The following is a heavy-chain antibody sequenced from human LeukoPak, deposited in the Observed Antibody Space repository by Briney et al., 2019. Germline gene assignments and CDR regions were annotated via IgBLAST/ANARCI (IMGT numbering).Heavy chain of an antibody. V-gene: IGHV4-39*07. CDR2: IYYSGST. Sequence: PSETLSLTCTVSGGSISSSSYYWGWIRQPPGKGLEWIGSIYYSGSTYYNPSLKSRVTISVDTSKNQFSLKLSSVTAADTAVYYCARGYSGYPVDYWGQGTLVTVSS. D-gene: IGHD5-12*01. J-gene: IGHJ4*02. CDR3: ARGYSGYPVDY. CDR1: GGSISSSSYY.